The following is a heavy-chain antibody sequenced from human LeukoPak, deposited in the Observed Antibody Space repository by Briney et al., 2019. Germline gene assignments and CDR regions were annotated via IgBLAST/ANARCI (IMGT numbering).Heavy chain of an antibody. D-gene: IGHD3-3*01. CDR1: GFTVSGSY. Sequence: PGGSLRLSCAASGFTVSGSYMSWVRQAPGKGLEWVSVIHSGGNTYYADSVKGRFTISRDNSKNTLYLQMNSLRAEDTAVYYCAREVFWSGYIFDYWGQGTLVTVSS. J-gene: IGHJ4*02. CDR3: AREVFWSGYIFDY. CDR2: IHSGGNT. V-gene: IGHV3-53*05.